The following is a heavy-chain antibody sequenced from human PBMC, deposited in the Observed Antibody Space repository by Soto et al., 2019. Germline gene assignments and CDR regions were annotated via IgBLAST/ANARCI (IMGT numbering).Heavy chain of an antibody. CDR1: GFTFSSYA. CDR2: ISYDGSNK. D-gene: IGHD3-3*01. Sequence: QVQLVESGGGVVQPGRSLRLSCAASGFTFSSYAMHWVRQAPGKGLEWVAVISYDGSNKYYADSVKGRFTISRDNSKNTLYLQMNSLRAEDTAVYYWAPSHFFWGGWFDPWGQGTLVTVSS. J-gene: IGHJ5*02. CDR3: APSHFFWGGWFDP. V-gene: IGHV3-30-3*01.